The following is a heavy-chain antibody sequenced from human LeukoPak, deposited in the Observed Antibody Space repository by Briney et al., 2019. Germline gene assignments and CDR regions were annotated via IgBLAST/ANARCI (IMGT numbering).Heavy chain of an antibody. J-gene: IGHJ6*03. CDR2: IYSGGST. V-gene: IGHV3-53*01. CDR1: GFTVSSNY. D-gene: IGHD6-6*01. Sequence: GGSLRLSCAAFGFTVSSNYMSWVRQAPGKGLEWVSVIYSGGSTYYADSVKGRFTISRDNSKNTLYLQMNSLRAEDTAVYYCATSIAARPDYYYYYYMDVWGKGTTVTVSS. CDR3: ATSIAARPDYYYYYYMDV.